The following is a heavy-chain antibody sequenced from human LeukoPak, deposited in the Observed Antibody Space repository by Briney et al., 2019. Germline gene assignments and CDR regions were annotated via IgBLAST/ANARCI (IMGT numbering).Heavy chain of an antibody. J-gene: IGHJ6*03. CDR1: GGSISSYY. V-gene: IGHV4-59*01. D-gene: IGHD6-13*01. Sequence: SETLSLTCTVSGGSISSYYWSWIRQPPGKGLGWIGYIYYSGSTNYNPSLKSRVTISVDTSKNQFSLKLSSVTAADTAVYYCARQLATVPGYYYYYMDVWGKGTTVTVSS. CDR3: ARQLATVPGYYYYYMDV. CDR2: IYYSGST.